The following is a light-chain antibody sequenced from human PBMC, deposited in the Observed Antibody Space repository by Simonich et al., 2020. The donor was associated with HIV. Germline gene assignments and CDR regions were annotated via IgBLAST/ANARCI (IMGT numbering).Light chain of an antibody. J-gene: IGKJ5*01. Sequence: DIQMTQSPSTLSASVGDRVTITCRASQSISSWLAWYQQKPGKAPKLLIYKASTLASGVPSRFSGSGSGTEFTLPISSLQPDDFATYYCQQYHIYSVTFGQGTRLDIK. V-gene: IGKV1-5*03. CDR3: QQYHIYSVT. CDR1: QSISSW. CDR2: KAS.